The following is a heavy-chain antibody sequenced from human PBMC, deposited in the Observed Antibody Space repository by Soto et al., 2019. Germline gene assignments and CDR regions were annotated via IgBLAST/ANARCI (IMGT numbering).Heavy chain of an antibody. V-gene: IGHV4-39*01. J-gene: IGHJ4*02. D-gene: IGHD3-9*01. CDR3: ARGYDILTGPLDY. Sequence: SETLSLTCTVSGGSISSGDYYWSWIRQPPGKGLEWIGIIYYSGSTYYNPSLKSRVTISVDTSKSQFSLNLNSVTAADTAVYYCARGYDILTGPLDYWGPGTLVTVLL. CDR1: GGSISSGDYY. CDR2: IYYSGST.